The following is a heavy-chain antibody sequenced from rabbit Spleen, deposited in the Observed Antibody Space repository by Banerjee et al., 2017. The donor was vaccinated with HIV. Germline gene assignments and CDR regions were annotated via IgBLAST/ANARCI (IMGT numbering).Heavy chain of an antibody. V-gene: IGHV1S40*01. CDR1: GVSFTSNYY. Sequence: QSLVESGGGLVQPEGSLTLTCTASGVSFTSNYYMCWVRQAPGKGLEWIACIDTGDSDTYFATWAKGRFTVSKTSSTTVTLQMTSLTAADTATYFCARNYVNVLDPWGPGTLVTVS. CDR3: ARNYVNVLDP. J-gene: IGHJ2*01. D-gene: IGHD1-1*01. CDR2: IDTGDSDT.